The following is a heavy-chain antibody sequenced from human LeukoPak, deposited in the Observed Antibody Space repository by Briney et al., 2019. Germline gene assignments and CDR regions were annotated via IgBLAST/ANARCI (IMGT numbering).Heavy chain of an antibody. D-gene: IGHD1-1*01. CDR3: ARGNWNDDY. V-gene: IGHV4-59*01. Sequence: NPSETLSLTCTVSGGSISSYYWNWIRQPPGKGLEWIGYMYYSGSTNYNPSLKSRVTISVDTSKNQFSLKLSSVTAADTAVYYCARGNWNDDYWGQGTLVTVSS. CDR2: MYYSGST. J-gene: IGHJ4*02. CDR1: GGSISSYY.